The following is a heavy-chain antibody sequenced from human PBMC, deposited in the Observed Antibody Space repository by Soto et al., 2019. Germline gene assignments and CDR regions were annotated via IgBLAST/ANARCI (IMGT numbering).Heavy chain of an antibody. D-gene: IGHD6-19*01. V-gene: IGHV4-34*01. CDR3: ASGIEVPGRGNY. CDR2: INHSGST. Sequence: SETLSLTCAVYGGSFSGYYWSWIRQPPGKGLEWVGEINHSGSTNYNPSLKSRVTISVEPSKNQFSLKLSSVTDADTAVDYCASGIEVPGRGNYCGQVTLGLVS. CDR1: GGSFSGYY. J-gene: IGHJ4*02.